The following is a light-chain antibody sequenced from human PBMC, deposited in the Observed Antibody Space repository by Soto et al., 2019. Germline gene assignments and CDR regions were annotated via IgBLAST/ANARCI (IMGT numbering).Light chain of an antibody. V-gene: IGKV3-15*01. CDR2: GAT. CDR1: QSVSNN. J-gene: IGKJ4*01. Sequence: EIVMTQSPATLSVSPGQRVTLSCRASQSVSNNLAWYQQKPGQAPRLLIYGATATATGIPARFSGSGSGTDFTLTISSLQSEDFAVYYCQQHNEWPLIFGGGTKVEIK. CDR3: QQHNEWPLI.